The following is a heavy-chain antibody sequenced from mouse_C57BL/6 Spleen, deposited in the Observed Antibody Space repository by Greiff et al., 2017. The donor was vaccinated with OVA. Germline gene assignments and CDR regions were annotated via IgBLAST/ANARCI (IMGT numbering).Heavy chain of an antibody. Sequence: VQLQQSGAELMKPGASVKLSCKATGYTFTGYWIEWVKQRPGHGLEWIGEILPGSGCTNYTEKFKGQATFTADTSSNTAYMQHSRRTTEDSAIYYCGRDYYGSSYWFAYWGQGTLVTVSA. CDR1: GYTFTGYW. J-gene: IGHJ3*01. CDR3: GRDYYGSSYWFAY. CDR2: ILPGSGCT. V-gene: IGHV1-9*01. D-gene: IGHD1-1*01.